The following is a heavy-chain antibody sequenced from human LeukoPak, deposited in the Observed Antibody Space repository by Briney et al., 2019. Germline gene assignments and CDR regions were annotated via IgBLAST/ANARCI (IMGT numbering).Heavy chain of an antibody. CDR3: AKGFTVTTYGWGVDY. CDR1: GFTFNTYS. D-gene: IGHD4-17*01. V-gene: IGHV3-23*01. CDR2: ISGSGGST. Sequence: GGSLRLSCVASGFTFNTYSMNWVRQAPGKGLEWVSGISGSGGSTYYADSVKGRFTISRDNSKNTLYLQINSLRAEDTAVYYCAKGFTVTTYGWGVDYWGQGTLVTVSS. J-gene: IGHJ4*02.